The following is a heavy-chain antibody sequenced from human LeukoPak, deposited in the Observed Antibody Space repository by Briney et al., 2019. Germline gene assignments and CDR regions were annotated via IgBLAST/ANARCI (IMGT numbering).Heavy chain of an antibody. CDR3: ARASVEQQLWCSDY. CDR1: GYTFISYG. CDR2: ISPYTTKT. V-gene: IGHV1-18*01. Sequence: ASVKVSCKASGYTFISYGITWVRQAPGQGLEWMGWISPYTTKTNYAQSLQGRVTMTTDTSTSTAYMELRILRSDDTAVYYCARASVEQQLWCSDYWGQGTLVTVSS. D-gene: IGHD6-13*01. J-gene: IGHJ4*02.